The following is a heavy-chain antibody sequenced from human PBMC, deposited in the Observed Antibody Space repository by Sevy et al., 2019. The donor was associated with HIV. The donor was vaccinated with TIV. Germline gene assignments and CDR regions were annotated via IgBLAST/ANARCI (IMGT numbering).Heavy chain of an antibody. CDR3: ARDAWGYDFWSGDYYYYYGMDV. J-gene: IGHJ6*02. CDR2: VGPAGDT. D-gene: IGHD3-3*01. Sequence: GGSLRLSCAASGFTFITYDMHWVRHVTGKGLEWVSGVGPAGDTFYPGSVKGRFTISRENAKNSLYLQMNNLRAEDTAVYYCARDAWGYDFWSGDYYYYYGMDVWGQGTTVTVSS. V-gene: IGHV3-13*01. CDR1: GFTFITYD.